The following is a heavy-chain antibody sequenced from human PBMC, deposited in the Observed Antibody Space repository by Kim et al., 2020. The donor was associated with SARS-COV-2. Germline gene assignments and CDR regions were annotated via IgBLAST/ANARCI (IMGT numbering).Heavy chain of an antibody. CDR2: ISYDGSNK. J-gene: IGHJ4*02. Sequence: GGSLRLSCAASGFTFSSYAMHWVRQAPGKGLEWVAVISYDGSNKYYADSVKGRFTISRDNSKNTLYLQMNSLRAEDTAVYYCARDRWSRANYFDYWGQGT. CDR3: ARDRWSRANYFDY. CDR1: GFTFSSYA. V-gene: IGHV3-30*04. D-gene: IGHD1-26*01.